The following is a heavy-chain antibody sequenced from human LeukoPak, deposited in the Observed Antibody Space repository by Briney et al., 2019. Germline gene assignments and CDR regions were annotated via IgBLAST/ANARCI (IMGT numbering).Heavy chain of an antibody. CDR3: AREGYYDSSGYYWFDP. V-gene: IGHV4-59*01. CDR1: GGSISSYY. J-gene: IGHJ5*02. Sequence: SETLSLTCTVSGGSISSYYWSWIRQPPGKGLEWIGYIYYSGSTNYNPSLKSRVTISVDTSKNQFSLKLSPVTAADTAVYYCAREGYYDSSGYYWFDPWGQGTLVTVSS. D-gene: IGHD3-22*01. CDR2: IYYSGST.